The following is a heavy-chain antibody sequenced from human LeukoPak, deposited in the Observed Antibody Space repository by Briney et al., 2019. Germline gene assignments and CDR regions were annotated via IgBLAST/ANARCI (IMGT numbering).Heavy chain of an antibody. V-gene: IGHV3-7*01. CDR1: GFIFGTTS. CDR2: INYDGSEK. Sequence: PGGSLRLSCAGSGFIFGTTSMSWVRQTPGKGLEWVASINYDGSEKYYVGSVEGRFTISRDSAKKSLFLQMSSLRAEDTAIYYCTRDQHWGQGTLVTVSS. CDR3: TRDQH. J-gene: IGHJ1*01.